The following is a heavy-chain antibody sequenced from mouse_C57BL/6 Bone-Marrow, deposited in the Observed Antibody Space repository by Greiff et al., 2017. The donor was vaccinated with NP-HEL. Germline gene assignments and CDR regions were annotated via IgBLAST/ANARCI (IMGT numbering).Heavy chain of an antibody. CDR3: TRYEVFQKGFDY. Sequence: VKLMESGAELVRPGASVTLSCKASGYTFTDYEMHWVKQTPVHGLEWIGAIDPETGGTAYNQKFKGKAILTADKSSSTAYMELRSLTSEDSAVYYCTRYEVFQKGFDYWGQGTTLTVSS. D-gene: IGHD2-12*01. J-gene: IGHJ2*01. CDR1: GYTFTDYE. V-gene: IGHV1-15*01. CDR2: IDPETGGT.